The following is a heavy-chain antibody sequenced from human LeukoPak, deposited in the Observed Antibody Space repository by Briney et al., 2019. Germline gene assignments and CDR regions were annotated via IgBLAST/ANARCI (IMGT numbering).Heavy chain of an antibody. CDR2: INNVASHI. J-gene: IGHJ4*02. CDR3: TRDATYYLRYGYFDY. Sequence: GSLRLSCAASGFTFSSYSMNWVRQAPGKGLEWVSSINNVASHIYYAGSVRGRFTISRDNAKNSVYLQMNSLRAEDTAVYYCTRDATYYLRYGYFDYWGQGTLVTVSS. V-gene: IGHV3-21*01. D-gene: IGHD2/OR15-2a*01. CDR1: GFTFSSYS.